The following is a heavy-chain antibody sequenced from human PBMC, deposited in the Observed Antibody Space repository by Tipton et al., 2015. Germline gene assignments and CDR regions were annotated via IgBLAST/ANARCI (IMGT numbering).Heavy chain of an antibody. CDR2: IYPDDSEP. D-gene: IGHD2-8*02. CDR1: GYRFTTYW. J-gene: IGHJ6*02. V-gene: IGHV5-51*01. CDR3: AREGIKLVVDDYSYYGMDV. Sequence: QLVQSGAEVKKPGESLKISGKGSGYRFTTYWIGWVRQLPGKGLEWMGIIYPDDSEPRSSPSFQGQVTISADKSISTAYLQWSSLKASDSAMYYCAREGIKLVVDDYSYYGMDVWGQGTTVTVP.